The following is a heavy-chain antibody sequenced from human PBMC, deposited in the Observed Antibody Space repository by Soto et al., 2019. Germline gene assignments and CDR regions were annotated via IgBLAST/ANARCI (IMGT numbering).Heavy chain of an antibody. CDR3: ARPPSSSWSHFDY. CDR2: INHSGST. V-gene: IGHV4-34*01. J-gene: IGHJ4*02. D-gene: IGHD6-13*01. CDR1: GGSFSGYY. Sequence: SETLSLTCAVYGGSFSGYYLSWIRQPPGKGLEWIGEINHSGSTNYNPSLKSRVTISVDTSKNQFSLKLSSVTAADTAVYYCARPPSSSWSHFDYWGQGTLVTVSS.